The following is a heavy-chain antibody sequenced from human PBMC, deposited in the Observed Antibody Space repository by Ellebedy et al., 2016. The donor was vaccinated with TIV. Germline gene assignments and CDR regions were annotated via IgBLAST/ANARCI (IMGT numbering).Heavy chain of an antibody. CDR1: GYTLTELS. Sequence: AASVKVSCKVSGYTLTELSMHWVRQAPGKGLEWMGGFDPEDGETIYAQKFQGRVTMTEDTSTDTAYMELSSLRSEDTAVYYCERAHYGSGSYSHFDYWGQGTLVTVSS. V-gene: IGHV1-24*01. CDR2: FDPEDGET. CDR3: ERAHYGSGSYSHFDY. D-gene: IGHD3-10*01. J-gene: IGHJ4*02.